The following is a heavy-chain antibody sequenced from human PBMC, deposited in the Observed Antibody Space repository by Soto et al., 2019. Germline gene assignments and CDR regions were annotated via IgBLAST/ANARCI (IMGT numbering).Heavy chain of an antibody. J-gene: IGHJ6*02. CDR3: ASLSQPRFGVVLIDLYGMHV. CDR1: GGTFSSYA. Sequence: QVKLVQSGTGAKKPGSSVKVSCKASGGTFSSYAISWVRQAPGHGLEWRGGIFPIFGTAKYAQKFQGRVMMTADESTSTAYMGLSSLSSEDTAVYYCASLSQPRFGVVLIDLYGMHVWGQGTTVTVCS. CDR2: IFPIFGTA. V-gene: IGHV1-69*01. D-gene: IGHD3-3*01.